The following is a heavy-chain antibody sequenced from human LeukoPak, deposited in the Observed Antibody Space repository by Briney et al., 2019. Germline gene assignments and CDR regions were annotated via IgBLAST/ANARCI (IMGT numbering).Heavy chain of an antibody. V-gene: IGHV3-7*04. Sequence: GGSLRLSCAASGFTFSSFWMSWARQAPGKGLEWVANINQDGSETYYVDSVKGRFTISRDNAENSLYLQMNSLRAEDTAVYYCARQGSGWFNDYWGQGSLVSVSS. CDR2: INQDGSET. J-gene: IGHJ4*02. D-gene: IGHD6-19*01. CDR1: GFTFSSFW. CDR3: ARQGSGWFNDY.